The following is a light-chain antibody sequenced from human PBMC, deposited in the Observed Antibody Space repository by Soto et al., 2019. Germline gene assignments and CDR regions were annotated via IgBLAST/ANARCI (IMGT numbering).Light chain of an antibody. J-gene: IGKJ1*01. V-gene: IGKV1-5*03. CDR3: QQYDRALWT. CDR1: QSISSW. CDR2: RAS. Sequence: DIQMTQSPSTLSASVGDRVIITCRASQSISSWLAWYQQKPGKAPDLLIYRASTLKTGIPSRFSGSGSGTELTLTISNLQPDDFAAYYCQQYDRALWTFGPGTKVEIK.